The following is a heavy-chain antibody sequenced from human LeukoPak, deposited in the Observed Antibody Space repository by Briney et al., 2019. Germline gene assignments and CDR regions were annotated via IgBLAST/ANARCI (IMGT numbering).Heavy chain of an antibody. D-gene: IGHD2-15*01. CDR1: GFTFSNHW. V-gene: IGHV3-74*01. CDR2: ISNDGSSS. Sequence: GGSLRLSCAASGFTFSNHWMHWVRQAPAKGLVWVSDISNDGSSSSYADSVKGRFTISRDNAKNTLYLQMSSLRVEDTAMYYCVRDSGGTDYWGQGTLVTVSS. CDR3: VRDSGGTDY. J-gene: IGHJ4*02.